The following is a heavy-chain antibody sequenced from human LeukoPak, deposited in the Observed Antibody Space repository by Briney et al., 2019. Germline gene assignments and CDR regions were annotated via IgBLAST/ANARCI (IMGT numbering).Heavy chain of an antibody. D-gene: IGHD1-14*01. CDR2: ISGSGGST. CDR3: AKITFYATFDY. V-gene: IGHV3-23*01. CDR1: GFTFSSYA. Sequence: GGSLRLSCAASGFTFSSYATSWVRQAPGKGLEWVSAISGSGGSTYYADSVKGRFAISRDNSKNTLYLQMNSLRAEDTAVYYCAKITFYATFDYWGQGTLVTVSS. J-gene: IGHJ4*02.